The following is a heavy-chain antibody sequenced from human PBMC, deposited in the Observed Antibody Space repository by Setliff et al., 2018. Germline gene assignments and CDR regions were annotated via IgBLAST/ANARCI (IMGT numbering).Heavy chain of an antibody. CDR2: INHSGST. CDR1: GGSISDYY. D-gene: IGHD2-2*02. CDR3: ARDRQYCSSTSCYTSYFYYYAMDI. Sequence: SETLSLTCGGYGGSISDYYWSWIRQPPGKGLEWIGEINHSGSTNYSPSLKSRVTISLDTSRNQVSLKLSSVTAADTAVYYCARDRQYCSSTSCYTSYFYYYAMDIWGQGTTVTVSS. V-gene: IGHV4-34*01. J-gene: IGHJ6*02.